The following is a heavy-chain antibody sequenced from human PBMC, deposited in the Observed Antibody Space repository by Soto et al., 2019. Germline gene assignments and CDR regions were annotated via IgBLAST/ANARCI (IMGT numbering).Heavy chain of an antibody. J-gene: IGHJ4*02. CDR1: GFTFSSYA. D-gene: IGHD6-19*01. CDR2: ISGSGSTI. Sequence: GGSLRLSCAASGFTFSSYAMHWVRQAPGKGLEWVSYISGSGSTIFYTDSVKGRFTVSRDNAKNSLYLQMNSLRVEDTAVYYCAKGGRQWLVTSDFNYWGQGALVTVS. V-gene: IGHV3-48*01. CDR3: AKGGRQWLVTSDFNY.